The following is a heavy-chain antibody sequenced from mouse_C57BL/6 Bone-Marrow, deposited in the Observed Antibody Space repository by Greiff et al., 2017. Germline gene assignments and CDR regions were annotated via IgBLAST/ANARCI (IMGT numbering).Heavy chain of an antibody. CDR1: GFTFTDYY. Sequence: EVNVVESGGGLVQPGASLRLSCAASGFTFTDYYMSWVRQPPGKAPEWLALIRNKANGYTTEYTASVKGRFTISRDNSQNILYLQMNTLRAEDSATYYCVKAFTTVVAGKSMDYWGQGTSVTVSS. J-gene: IGHJ4*01. D-gene: IGHD1-1*01. V-gene: IGHV7-4*01. CDR3: VKAFTTVVAGKSMDY. CDR2: IRNKANGYTT.